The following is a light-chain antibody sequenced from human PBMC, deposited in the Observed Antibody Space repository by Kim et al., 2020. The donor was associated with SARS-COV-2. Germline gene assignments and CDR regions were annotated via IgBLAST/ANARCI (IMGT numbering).Light chain of an antibody. Sequence: SASVGDRVTITRQASQGINNYLAWFQQKPRKAPKSLIYGASTLHRGVPSKFSGSGFGTDFTLTISDLQPEDFASYYCQQYNGFPYTFGQGTKLEI. J-gene: IGKJ2*01. CDR1: QGINNY. V-gene: IGKV1-16*02. CDR3: QQYNGFPYT. CDR2: GAS.